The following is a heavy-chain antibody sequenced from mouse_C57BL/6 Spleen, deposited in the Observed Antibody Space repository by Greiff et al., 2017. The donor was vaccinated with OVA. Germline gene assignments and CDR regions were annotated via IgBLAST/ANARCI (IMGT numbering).Heavy chain of an antibody. CDR2: INPNNGGT. CDR3: ASSYFY. D-gene: IGHD1-1*01. J-gene: IGHJ2*01. V-gene: IGHV1-26*01. CDR1: GYTFTDYY. Sequence: EVQLQQSGPELVKPGASVKISCKASGYTFTDYYMNWVKQSHGKSLEWIGDINPNNGGTSYNQKFKGKATLTVDKSSSTAYMELRSLTSEDSAVYYCASSYFYWGQGTTLTVSS.